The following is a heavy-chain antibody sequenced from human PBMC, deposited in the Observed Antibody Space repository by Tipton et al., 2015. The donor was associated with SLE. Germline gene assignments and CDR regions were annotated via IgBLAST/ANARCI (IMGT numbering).Heavy chain of an antibody. V-gene: IGHV4-28*02. J-gene: IGHJ3*02. CDR2: IYYSGTI. Sequence: TLSLTCAVSGYSISSGNWWGWIRQPPGKGLEWVGYIYYSGTIYYNPSLKSRVTMSIDTSKNQFSLKLSSVTAADTAIYYCARGQLAHDAFDIWGQGTVVTVSS. CDR1: GYSISSGNW. CDR3: ARGQLAHDAFDI. D-gene: IGHD6-13*01.